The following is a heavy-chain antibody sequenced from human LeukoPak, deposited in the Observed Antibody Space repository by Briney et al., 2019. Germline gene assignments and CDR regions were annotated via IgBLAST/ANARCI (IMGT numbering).Heavy chain of an antibody. J-gene: IGHJ6*03. CDR3: ARRDYYGSGKFTYYMDV. CDR2: IKPNTGGT. Sequence: GASVKVSCKSSGYTFAGYYIQWVRQAPGQGLEWMGWIKPNTGGTKYTQNLQGRVTMTRDTSISTVYMELSRLTSDDTAVYYCARRDYYGSGKFTYYMDVWGKGTTVTVSS. D-gene: IGHD3-10*01. V-gene: IGHV1-2*02. CDR1: GYTFAGYY.